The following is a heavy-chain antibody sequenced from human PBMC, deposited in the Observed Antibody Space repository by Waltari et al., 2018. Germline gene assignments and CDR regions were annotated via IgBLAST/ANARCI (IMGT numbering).Heavy chain of an antibody. CDR2: INSDGSST. CDR3: ARDAGGSFDY. V-gene: IGHV3-74*01. Sequence: EVQLVESGGGLVQPGGSLRLSCAASGFTFFIYWMHWVRQAPGKGLGWVSRINSDGSSTSYADSVKGRFTISRDNAKNTLYLQMNSLRAEDTAVYYCARDAGGSFDYWGQGTLVTVSS. J-gene: IGHJ4*02. D-gene: IGHD3-10*01. CDR1: GFTFFIYW.